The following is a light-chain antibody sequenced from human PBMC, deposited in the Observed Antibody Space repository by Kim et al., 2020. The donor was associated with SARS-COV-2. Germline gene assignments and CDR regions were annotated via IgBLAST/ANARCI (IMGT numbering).Light chain of an antibody. V-gene: IGLV3-1*01. J-gene: IGLJ2*01. CDR2: QDS. CDR3: QVWDSSTVV. Sequence: SVSPGQTASISCSGDNLGDKYACWYQQTPGQSPVLVLYQDSKRPSGIPERFSGSNSGNTATLTISGTQAMDEADYYCQVWDSSTVVFGAGTQLTVL. CDR1: NLGDKY.